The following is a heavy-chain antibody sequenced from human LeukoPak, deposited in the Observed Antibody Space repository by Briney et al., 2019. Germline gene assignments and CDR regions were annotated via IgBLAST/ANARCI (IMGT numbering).Heavy chain of an antibody. CDR3: ARLNRGVKTVDI. J-gene: IGHJ3*02. CDR1: GGSISSSSYY. Sequence: SETLSLTCTVSGGSISSSSYYWAWIRQPPGKGLEWIVSIYYSGSTYYNPSLKSRFTISVDTSKTQFSLKLSSVTAADPAVYYCARLNRGVKTVDIWGQGTMVTVSS. V-gene: IGHV4-39*01. CDR2: IYYSGST. D-gene: IGHD3-10*01.